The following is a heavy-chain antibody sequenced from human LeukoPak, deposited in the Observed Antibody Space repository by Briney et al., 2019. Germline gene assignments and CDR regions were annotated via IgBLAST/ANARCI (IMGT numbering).Heavy chain of an antibody. V-gene: IGHV3-7*01. CDR3: ARGRSFEAYYVHYYYMDV. CDR2: IKQDGSEK. Sequence: GGSLRLSCAASGFTFSSYWMSWVRQAPGKGLEWVANIKQDGSEKYYVDSVKGRFTISRDNAKNSLYLQMNSLRAEDTAVYYCARGRSFEAYYVHYYYMDVWGKGTTVTVSS. CDR1: GFTFSSYW. J-gene: IGHJ6*03. D-gene: IGHD2-21*01.